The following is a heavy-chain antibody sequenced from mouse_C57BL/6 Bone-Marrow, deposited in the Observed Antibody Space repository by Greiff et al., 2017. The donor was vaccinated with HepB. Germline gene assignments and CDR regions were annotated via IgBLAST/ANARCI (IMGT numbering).Heavy chain of an antibody. CDR2: INSDGGST. Sequence: EVMLVESGGGLVQPGESLKLSCESNEYEFPSHDMSWVRKTPEKRLELVAAINSDGGSTYYPETMERRFIIPRDKTKKTRYLQMSSMRSEDTALYYCARHYYGSPYSMDYCCQGTSVTVSS. CDR3: ARHYYGSPYSMDY. J-gene: IGHJ4*01. CDR1: EYEFPSHD. V-gene: IGHV5-2*01. D-gene: IGHD1-1*01.